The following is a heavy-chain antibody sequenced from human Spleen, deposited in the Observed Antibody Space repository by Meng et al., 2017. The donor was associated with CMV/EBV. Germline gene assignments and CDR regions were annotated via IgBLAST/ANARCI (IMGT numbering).Heavy chain of an antibody. J-gene: IGHJ4*02. V-gene: IGHV3-11*04. D-gene: IGHD3-3*01. Sequence: GESLKISCAASGFTFSDYYMSWIRQAPGKGLEWVSYISSSGSTIYYADSVKGRFTISRDNAKNSLYLQMNSLRAEDTAVYYCARGITIFGVAPDFDYWGQGTLVTVSS. CDR2: ISSSGSTI. CDR1: GFTFSDYY. CDR3: ARGITIFGVAPDFDY.